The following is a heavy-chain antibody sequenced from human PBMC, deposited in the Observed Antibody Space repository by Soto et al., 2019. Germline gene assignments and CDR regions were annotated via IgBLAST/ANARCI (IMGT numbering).Heavy chain of an antibody. CDR1: GFTFSSYA. CDR2: ISGSGGST. CDR3: AKDRMVGLVPGPNWFDP. V-gene: IGHV3-23*01. D-gene: IGHD6-6*01. Sequence: GGSLRLSCAASGFTFSSYAMSWVRQAPGKGLEWVSAISGSGGSTYYADSVKGRFTISRDNSKNTLYLQMNSLRAEDTAVYYCAKDRMVGLVPGPNWFDPWGQGTLVTVSS. J-gene: IGHJ5*02.